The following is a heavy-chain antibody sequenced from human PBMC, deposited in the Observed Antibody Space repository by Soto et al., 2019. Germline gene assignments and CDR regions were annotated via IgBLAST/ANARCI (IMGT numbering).Heavy chain of an antibody. Sequence: PGRSLRLSCAASGFTFSSYSMNWVRQAPGKGLEWVSSISSSSSYIYYADSVKGRFTISRDNAKNSLYLQMNSLRAEDTAVYYCARGDLYDFWSGYPPYGMDVWGQGTTVTVSS. V-gene: IGHV3-21*01. D-gene: IGHD3-3*01. CDR1: GFTFSSYS. J-gene: IGHJ6*02. CDR3: ARGDLYDFWSGYPPYGMDV. CDR2: ISSSSSYI.